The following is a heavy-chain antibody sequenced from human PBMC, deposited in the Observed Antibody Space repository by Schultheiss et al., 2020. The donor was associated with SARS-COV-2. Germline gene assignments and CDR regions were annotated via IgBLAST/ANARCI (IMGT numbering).Heavy chain of an antibody. J-gene: IGHJ6*02. CDR3: ARVGGGGYYYYYGMDV. V-gene: IGHV3-23*01. CDR2: ISGSGGST. Sequence: GGSLRLSCAASGFTFSSYAMSWVRQAPGKGLEWVSAISGSGGSTYYADSVKGRFTISRDNSKNTLYLQMNSLRAEDTAVYYCARVGGGGYYYYYGMDVWGQGTTVTVSS. D-gene: IGHD3-16*01. CDR1: GFTFSSYA.